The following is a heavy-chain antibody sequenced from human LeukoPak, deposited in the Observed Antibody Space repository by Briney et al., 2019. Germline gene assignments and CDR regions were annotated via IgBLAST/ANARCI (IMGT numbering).Heavy chain of an antibody. CDR3: ATLWFGELFGTLTDY. V-gene: IGHV1-24*01. CDR1: GYNLNELS. J-gene: IGHJ4*02. Sequence: ASVKVSCKVSGYNLNELSMHWVRQAPGKGLEWMGGFEPEDGETIYPQKFQGRVTMTEATSTDTAYMELSSLRSEDTAVYYCATLWFGELFGTLTDYWGQGTLVTVSS. CDR2: FEPEDGET. D-gene: IGHD3-10*01.